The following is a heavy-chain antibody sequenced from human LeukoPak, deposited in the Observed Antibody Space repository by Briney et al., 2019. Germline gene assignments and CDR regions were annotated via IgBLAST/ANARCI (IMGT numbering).Heavy chain of an antibody. CDR1: GGSISSSSYY. CDR3: ARQAVAGNGFDY. D-gene: IGHD6-19*01. J-gene: IGHJ4*02. CDR2: IYYSGNT. V-gene: IGHV4-39*01. Sequence: SETLSLTCTVSGGSISSSSYYWGWIRQPPGKGLEWIGTIYYSGNTYYNPSLKSRVSISVDTSKNQFPLKLSSVTAADTAVYYCARQAVAGNGFDYWGQGTLVTVSS.